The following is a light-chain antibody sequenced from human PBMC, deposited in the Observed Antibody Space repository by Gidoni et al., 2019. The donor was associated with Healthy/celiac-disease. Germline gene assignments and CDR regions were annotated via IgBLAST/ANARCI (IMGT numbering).Light chain of an antibody. J-gene: IGLJ1*01. CDR3: SSYTSSTSYV. CDR1: SSDVGGYNY. V-gene: IGLV2-14*01. CDR2: EVS. Sequence: QSALTQPASVSVSPGQSITISCTGTSSDVGGYNYVSWYQQHPVKALTLMISEVSTRPSGVSHRFSGSKSGNTASLTISGLQAEDDADYYCSSYTSSTSYVFGTGTKVTAL.